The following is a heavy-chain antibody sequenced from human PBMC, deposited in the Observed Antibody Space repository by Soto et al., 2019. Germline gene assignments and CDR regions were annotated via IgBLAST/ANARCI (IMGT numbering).Heavy chain of an antibody. CDR1: GGTFSSYA. D-gene: IGHD5-12*01. V-gene: IGHV1-69*13. CDR3: ARGSRDGYKIFDY. CDR2: IIPIFGTA. J-gene: IGHJ4*02. Sequence: PVKVSCKASGGTFSSYAISWVRQAPGQGLEWMGGIIPIFGTANYAQKFQGRVTITADESTSTAYMELSSLRSEDTAVYYCARGSRDGYKIFDYWGQGTLVTVSS.